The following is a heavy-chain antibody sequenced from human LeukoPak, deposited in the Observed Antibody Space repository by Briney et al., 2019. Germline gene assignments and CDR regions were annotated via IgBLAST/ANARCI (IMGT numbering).Heavy chain of an antibody. CDR3: VRSGGYPDY. CDR1: GFTFSSYS. Sequence: GGSLRLSCAASGFTFSSYSMNWVRQAPGKGLVWVSRTTPDGRSTIYADAVKGRFTISRDNAENTLYLQMNSLRAEDTAVYYCVRSGGYPDYWGQGTVVTVSS. D-gene: IGHD2-15*01. J-gene: IGHJ4*02. V-gene: IGHV3-74*01. CDR2: TTPDGRST.